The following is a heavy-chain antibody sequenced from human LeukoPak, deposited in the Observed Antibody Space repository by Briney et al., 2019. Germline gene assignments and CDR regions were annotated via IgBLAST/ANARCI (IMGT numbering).Heavy chain of an antibody. CDR1: GGSLEGLY. Sequence: PSETLSLTCTVSGGSLEGLYWSWIRQSPEKGLEWVGNVFHTGVTSYNLSLKSRVTISVDTSRNQFSLTMTSMTAADTAIYYCTRGGGSGYYFGIPRYYFDAWGQGVLVTVSS. J-gene: IGHJ4*02. V-gene: IGHV4-59*11. CDR3: TRGGGSGYYFGIPRYYFDA. CDR2: VFHTGVT. D-gene: IGHD3-22*01.